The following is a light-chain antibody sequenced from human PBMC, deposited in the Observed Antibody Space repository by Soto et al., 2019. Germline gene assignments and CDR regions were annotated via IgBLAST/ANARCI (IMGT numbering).Light chain of an antibody. Sequence: QSVLTQPPSVSGAPGQRVTISCTGSSSNIGAGYDVHWYQQLPGTAPKLLIYGNSNRPSGVPDRFSGSKSGTSASLAITGRQDDDEADDYCQCYDGSLSVSVFGGGTKLTVL. V-gene: IGLV1-40*01. CDR1: SSNIGAGYD. CDR2: GNS. J-gene: IGLJ2*01. CDR3: QCYDGSLSVSV.